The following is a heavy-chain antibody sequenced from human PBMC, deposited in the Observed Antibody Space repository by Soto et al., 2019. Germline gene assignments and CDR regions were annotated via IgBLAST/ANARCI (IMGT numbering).Heavy chain of an antibody. CDR3: ARVECSGGSCYSAEYFQH. Sequence: GASVKVSCKASGGTFSSYAISWVRQAPGQGLEWMGGIIPIFGTANYAQKFQGRVTITADESTSTAYMELSSLRSEDTAVYYCARVECSGGSCYSAEYFQHWGQGTLVTVS. CDR2: IIPIFGTA. CDR1: GGTFSSYA. V-gene: IGHV1-69*13. J-gene: IGHJ1*01. D-gene: IGHD2-15*01.